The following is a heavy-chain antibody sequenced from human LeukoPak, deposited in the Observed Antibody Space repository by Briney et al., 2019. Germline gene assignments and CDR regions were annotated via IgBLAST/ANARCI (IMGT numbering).Heavy chain of an antibody. Sequence: NSSETLSLTCTVSGGSISSSSYYWGWLRQPPGKGLEWIGSIYYSGSTYYNPSLKSRVTILVDTSKNQFSLKLSSVTAADTAVYYCAREPLALSYYYDSSGYRLGYYFDYWGQGTLGTGSS. CDR2: IYYSGST. CDR1: GGSISSSSYY. V-gene: IGHV4-39*07. D-gene: IGHD3-22*01. CDR3: AREPLALSYYYDSSGYRLGYYFDY. J-gene: IGHJ4*02.